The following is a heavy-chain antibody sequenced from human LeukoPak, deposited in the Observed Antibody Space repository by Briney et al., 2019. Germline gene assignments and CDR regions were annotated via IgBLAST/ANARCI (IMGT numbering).Heavy chain of an antibody. D-gene: IGHD2-2*01. CDR1: GGTFSSYA. Sequence: SVKVSCKASGGTFSSYAISWVRQAPGQGLEWMGGIIPIFGTANYAQKFQGRVTITADESTSTAYMELSSLRSEDTAVYYCARSPYIVVVPAETYNWFDPWGQGTLVTVSP. CDR3: ARSPYIVVVPAETYNWFDP. V-gene: IGHV1-69*01. J-gene: IGHJ5*02. CDR2: IIPIFGTA.